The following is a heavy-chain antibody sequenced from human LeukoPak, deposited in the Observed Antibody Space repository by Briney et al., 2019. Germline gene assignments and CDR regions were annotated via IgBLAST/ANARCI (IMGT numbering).Heavy chain of an antibody. D-gene: IGHD4-17*01. V-gene: IGHV3-66*01. J-gene: IGHJ4*02. CDR1: GFTVSSNY. Sequence: GGSLRLSCAASGFTVSSNYMSWVRQAPGKGLEWVSVIYSGGSTYYADSVKGRFTISRDNSKNTLYLQMNSLRAEDTAVYYCARIQPKKYGDYGGDYWGQGTLVTVSS. CDR2: IYSGGST. CDR3: ARIQPKKYGDYGGDY.